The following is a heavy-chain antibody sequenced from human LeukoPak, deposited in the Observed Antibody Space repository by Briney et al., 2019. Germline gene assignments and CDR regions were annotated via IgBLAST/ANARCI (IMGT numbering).Heavy chain of an antibody. D-gene: IGHD4-17*01. J-gene: IGHJ3*02. V-gene: IGHV1-8*03. CDR1: GYTFTSYD. Sequence: ASVKVSCKASGYTFTSYDINWARQATGQGLEWMGWMNPNSGNTGYAQKFQGRVTITRNTSISTAYMELSSLRSEDTAVYYCARARVRYGDYSDAFDIWGQGTMVTLSS. CDR2: MNPNSGNT. CDR3: ARARVRYGDYSDAFDI.